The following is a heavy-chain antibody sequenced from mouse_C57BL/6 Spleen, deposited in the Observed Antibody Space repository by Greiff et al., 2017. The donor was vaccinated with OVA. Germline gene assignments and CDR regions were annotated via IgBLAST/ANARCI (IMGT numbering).Heavy chain of an antibody. CDR1: GFSLTSYG. D-gene: IGHD2-4*01. V-gene: IGHV2-2*01. J-gene: IGHJ4*01. Sequence: QVQLKESGPALVQPSQSLSITCTVSGFSLTSYGVHWVRQSPGKGLEWLGVIWSGGSTDSTAAFISRLSISKDNSKSQVFFKMNSLQADDTAIYYCARIDYGGGGYYAMDYWGQGTSVTVSS. CDR2: IWSGGST. CDR3: ARIDYGGGGYYAMDY.